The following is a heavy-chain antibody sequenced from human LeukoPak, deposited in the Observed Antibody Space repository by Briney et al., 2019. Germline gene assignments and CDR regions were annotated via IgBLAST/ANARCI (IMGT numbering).Heavy chain of an antibody. CDR3: AAYNLPPDGMGV. J-gene: IGHJ6*02. V-gene: IGHV3-23*01. CDR1: GFTFSSYA. D-gene: IGHD5-24*01. CDR2: ISGSGGST. Sequence: GGSLRLSCAASGFTFSSYAMSWVRQAPGKGLEWVSAISGSGGSTYYADSVKGRFTISRDNAKNSLYLQMNSLRAEDTAVYYCAAYNLPPDGMGVWGQGTSVTVSS.